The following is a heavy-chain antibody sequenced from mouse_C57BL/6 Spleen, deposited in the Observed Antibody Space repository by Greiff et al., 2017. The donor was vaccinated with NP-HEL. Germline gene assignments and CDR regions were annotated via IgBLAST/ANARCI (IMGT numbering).Heavy chain of an antibody. D-gene: IGHD1-1*01. J-gene: IGHJ4*01. CDR1: GYSITSGYY. CDR3: AGYYGSSYLYYAMDY. CDR2: ISYDGSN. Sequence: DVKLQESGPGLVKPSQSLSLTCSVTGYSITSGYYWNWIRQFPGNKLEWMGYISYDGSNNYNPSLKNRISITRDTSKNQFFLKLNSVTTEDTATYYCAGYYGSSYLYYAMDYWGQGTSVTVSS. V-gene: IGHV3-6*01.